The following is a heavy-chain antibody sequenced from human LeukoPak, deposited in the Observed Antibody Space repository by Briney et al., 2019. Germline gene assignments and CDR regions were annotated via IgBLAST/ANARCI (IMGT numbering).Heavy chain of an antibody. V-gene: IGHV4-4*09. CDR1: GGSISSYY. CDR3: ARHDYSNYGSWWFDP. Sequence: SETLSLTCTVSGGSISSYYWSWLRQPPGKGLEWIGYIYTSGSTNYNPSLKSRVTISVDTSKNQFSLKLSSVTAADTAVYYCARHDYSNYGSWWFDPWGQGTLVTVSS. D-gene: IGHD4-11*01. J-gene: IGHJ5*02. CDR2: IYTSGST.